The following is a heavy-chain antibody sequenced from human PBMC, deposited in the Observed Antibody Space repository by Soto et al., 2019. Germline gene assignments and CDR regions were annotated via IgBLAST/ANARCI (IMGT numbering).Heavy chain of an antibody. D-gene: IGHD3-16*01. CDR3: RWLINGDSDGADF. CDR2: IIPVLGVA. V-gene: IGHV1-69*02. J-gene: IGHJ3*01. Sequence: QVQLVQSGAEVRKPGSSVKVSCKASGVTFSSYTISWVRQAPGQGLEWMGRIIPVLGVANYAPKFQGRLTIIADEPTSTVYMDLSSLRSEDTAMYYERWLINGDSDGADFWGQGTCITVSS. CDR1: GVTFSSYT.